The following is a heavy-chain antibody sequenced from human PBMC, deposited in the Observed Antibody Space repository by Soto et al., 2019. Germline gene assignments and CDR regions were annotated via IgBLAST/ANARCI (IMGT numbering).Heavy chain of an antibody. J-gene: IGHJ4*02. Sequence: GGSLRLSCASSWFTFTRYSMNWVRQAPGKGLEWVSSISSTTYYIYYGDSMKGRFTISRDNAKNSLYLEMNSLRAEDTAVYYCARESEDLTSNFDYWGQGTLVTVSS. CDR2: ISSTTYYI. CDR1: WFTFTRYS. CDR3: ARESEDLTSNFDY. V-gene: IGHV3-21*06.